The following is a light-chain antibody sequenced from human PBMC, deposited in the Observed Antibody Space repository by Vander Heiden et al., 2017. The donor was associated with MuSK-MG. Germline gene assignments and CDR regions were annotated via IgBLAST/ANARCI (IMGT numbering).Light chain of an antibody. CDR3: MIWHSSVGV. Sequence: QAVLIQPASSSASPGASASLTCTLRTGINVGIYRTYWYQQKPGSPPQFLLRSTTIPGKQQGSGGPSRFARSKDASANAGILRVSGLQSEDEADYYCMIWHSSVGVFGGGTKLTVL. CDR2: STTIPGK. V-gene: IGLV5-45*01. J-gene: IGLJ2*01. CDR1: TGINVGIYR.